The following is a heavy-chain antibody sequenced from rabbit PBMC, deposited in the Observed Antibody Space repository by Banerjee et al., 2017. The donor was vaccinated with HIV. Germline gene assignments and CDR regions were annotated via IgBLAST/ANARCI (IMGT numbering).Heavy chain of an antibody. J-gene: IGHJ4*01. CDR2: IDPVFGST. Sequence: QEQLVESGGGLVQPEGSLTLTCKASGFDFSSYYMSWVRQAPGKGLEWIGYIDPVFGSTYYASWVNGRFTISSHNAQNTLYLQLTSLTAADTATYFCARGSGYAGYGYATDFNLWGQGTLVTVS. D-gene: IGHD6-1*01. CDR1: GFDFSSYY. CDR3: ARGSGYAGYGYATDFNL. V-gene: IGHV1S47*01.